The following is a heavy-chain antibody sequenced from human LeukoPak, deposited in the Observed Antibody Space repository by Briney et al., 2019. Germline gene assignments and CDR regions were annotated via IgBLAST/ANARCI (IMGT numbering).Heavy chain of an antibody. Sequence: ASVKVSCKASGYTFTSYYMHWVRQAPGQGLEWMGIINPSGGSTSYAQKFQGRVTMTRDMSTSTVYMELSSLRSEDTAVYYCARDPYDYGDFHYYYMDVWGKGTTVTVSS. CDR2: INPSGGST. CDR1: GYTFTSYY. J-gene: IGHJ6*03. V-gene: IGHV1-46*01. CDR3: ARDPYDYGDFHYYYMDV. D-gene: IGHD4-17*01.